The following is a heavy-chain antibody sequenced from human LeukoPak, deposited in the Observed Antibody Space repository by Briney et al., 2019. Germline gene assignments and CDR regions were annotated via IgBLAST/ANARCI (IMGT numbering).Heavy chain of an antibody. D-gene: IGHD4-11*01. V-gene: IGHV4-34*01. CDR1: DGSFTGYF. Sequence: PSETLSLTCAVYDGSFTGYFWNWIRQSLGKGLEWIGEINHRGSTNYNPSLKSRLTISVDTSKNQFSLRLTSVTAADTGVYFCARDPTTVMTVPWYFDTWGQGTLVTVSS. CDR3: ARDPTTVMTVPWYFDT. CDR2: INHRGST. J-gene: IGHJ4*02.